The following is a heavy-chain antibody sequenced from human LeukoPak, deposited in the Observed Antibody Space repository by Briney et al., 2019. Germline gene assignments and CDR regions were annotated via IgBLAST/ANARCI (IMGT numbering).Heavy chain of an antibody. J-gene: IGHJ5*02. D-gene: IGHD2-15*01. CDR1: GYTFTGYY. CDR3: ARESGACSGGTCYSNWFDP. Sequence: ASVKVSCKASGYTFTGYYMHWVRQAPGQGLEWMGWINPNSGGTNYAQKFQGRVTLTRDTSIITAYMELSRLRSDDTAVYYCARESGACSGGTCYSNWFDPWGQGTLATVSS. CDR2: INPNSGGT. V-gene: IGHV1-2*02.